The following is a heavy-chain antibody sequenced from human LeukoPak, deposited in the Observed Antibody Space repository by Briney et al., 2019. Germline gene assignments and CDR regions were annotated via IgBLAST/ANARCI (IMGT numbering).Heavy chain of an antibody. Sequence: SETLSLTCTVSGGSISSYYWSWIRQPPGKGLEWIAYIDYRGSTTYNPSLKSRVTISVDTSKNQFSLKLSSVTAADTAVYYCARVTGYYGSGRPFDYWGQGTLVTVSS. CDR3: ARVTGYYGSGRPFDY. CDR2: IDYRGST. CDR1: GGSISSYY. V-gene: IGHV4-59*12. D-gene: IGHD3-10*01. J-gene: IGHJ4*02.